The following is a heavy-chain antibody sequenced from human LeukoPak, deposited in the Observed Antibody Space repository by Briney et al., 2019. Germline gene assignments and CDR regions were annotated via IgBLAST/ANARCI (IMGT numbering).Heavy chain of an antibody. J-gene: IGHJ6*03. CDR3: ARYPPPDYYYMDV. Sequence: KPSETLSLTCTVSGGSISSSSYYWGWIRQPPGKGLEWIGSIYYSGSTYYNPPLKSRVTISVDTSKNQFSLKLSSVTAADTAVYYCARYPPPDYYYMDVWGKGTTVTVSS. CDR2: IYYSGST. CDR1: GGSISSSSYY. V-gene: IGHV4-39*01.